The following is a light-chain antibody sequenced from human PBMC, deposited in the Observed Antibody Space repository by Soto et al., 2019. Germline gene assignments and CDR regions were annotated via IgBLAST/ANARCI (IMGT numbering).Light chain of an antibody. J-gene: IGKJ1*01. CDR2: TAS. CDR3: QQSYNTPLT. CDR1: QPISDY. V-gene: IGKV1-39*01. Sequence: DIQMTQSPSSLSASVGDRVTITCRTSQPISDYLNWYQQKPGKAPSLLIYTASNLQTGVPSRFSGSGSGTHFTLTISSLQLDDFATYYCQQSYNTPLTFGQGNKVDIK.